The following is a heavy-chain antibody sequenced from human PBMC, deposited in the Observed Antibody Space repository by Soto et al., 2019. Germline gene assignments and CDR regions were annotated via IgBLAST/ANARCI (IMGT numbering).Heavy chain of an antibody. D-gene: IGHD5-12*01. V-gene: IGHV3-23*01. CDR3: AKTSWLDIVATTYFDY. CDR2: ISGSGGST. CDR1: GFTFSSYA. J-gene: IGHJ4*02. Sequence: GGSLRLSCAASGFTFSSYAMSWVRQAPGKGLEWVSAISGSGGSTYYADSVKGRFTISRDNSKNTLYLQMNSLRAEDTAVYYCAKTSWLDIVATTYFDYWGQGTLVTVSS.